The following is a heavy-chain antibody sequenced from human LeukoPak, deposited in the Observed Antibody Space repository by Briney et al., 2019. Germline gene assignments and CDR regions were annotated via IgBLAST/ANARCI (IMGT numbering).Heavy chain of an antibody. D-gene: IGHD3-16*01. J-gene: IGHJ4*02. CDR3: ARAPRGIFDY. CDR1: GDTVSSNSAA. Sequence: SQTLSLICAISGDTVSSNSAAWNWIRQSPSRVLEWLGRTYYRSKLYNDYAVSVKSQITINPDTSKNQFSLQLNSVTPEDTAVYYCARAPRGIFDYWGQGTLVTVSS. CDR2: TYYRSKLYN. V-gene: IGHV6-1*01.